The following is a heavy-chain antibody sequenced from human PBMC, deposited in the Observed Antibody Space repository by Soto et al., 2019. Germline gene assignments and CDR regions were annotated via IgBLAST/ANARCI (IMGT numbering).Heavy chain of an antibody. D-gene: IGHD2-21*02. CDR2: IYYSGTT. J-gene: IGHJ4*02. CDR3: ARLTDCGGDCPLFDY. V-gene: IGHV4-59*01. Sequence: SETLSLTCTVSGDSIINYYWTWIRQPPGKGLEWIGYIYYSGTTNYNPSLKSRVTISVDTSKNQFSLKLSSVTAADTAVYYCARLTDCGGDCPLFDYWGQGTLVTVSS. CDR1: GDSIINYY.